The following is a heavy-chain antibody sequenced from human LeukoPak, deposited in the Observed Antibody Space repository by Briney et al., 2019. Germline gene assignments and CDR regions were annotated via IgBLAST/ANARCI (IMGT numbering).Heavy chain of an antibody. D-gene: IGHD3-10*01. J-gene: IGHJ4*02. CDR2: INPNSGGT. V-gene: IGHV1-2*02. CDR1: GYTFTGYY. CDR3: ASDFRPIWFGESGGFDY. Sequence: ASVEVSCKASGYTFTGYYMHWVRQAPGQGLEWMGWINPNSGGTNYAQKFQGRVTMTRDTSISTAYMELSRLRSDDTAVYYCASDFRPIWFGESGGFDYWGQGTLVTVSS.